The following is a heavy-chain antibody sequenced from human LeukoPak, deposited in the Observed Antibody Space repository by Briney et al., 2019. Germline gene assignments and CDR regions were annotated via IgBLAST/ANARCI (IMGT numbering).Heavy chain of an antibody. CDR2: IYHIGST. J-gene: IGHJ4*02. V-gene: IGHV4-38-2*01. CDR1: GFSISRSYY. Sequence: PSETLSLTCGVSGFSISRSYYWAWIRQPPGKGLEWIGTIYHIGSTYYSPSLGSRVTMSVDTSKNEFSLNLKSVTAADTAVYYCARAGWIITSGIDYWGQGALVTLSS. CDR3: ARAGWIITSGIDY. D-gene: IGHD3-10*01.